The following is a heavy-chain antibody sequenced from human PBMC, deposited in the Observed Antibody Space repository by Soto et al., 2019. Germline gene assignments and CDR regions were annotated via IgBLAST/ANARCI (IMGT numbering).Heavy chain of an antibody. CDR2: INHSGST. Sequence: PSETLSLTCAVYGGSFSGYYWSWIRQPPGKGLEWIGEINHSGSTNYNPSLKSRVTISVDTSKNQFSLKLSSVTAADTAVYYCARLPTRRYCSSTRCYVADYWGQGTLVTVSS. V-gene: IGHV4-34*01. J-gene: IGHJ4*02. D-gene: IGHD2-2*01. CDR3: ARLPTRRYCSSTRCYVADY. CDR1: GGSFSGYY.